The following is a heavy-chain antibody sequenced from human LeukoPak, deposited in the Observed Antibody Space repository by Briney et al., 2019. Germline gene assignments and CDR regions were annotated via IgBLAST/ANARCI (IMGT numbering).Heavy chain of an antibody. V-gene: IGHV4-59*08. J-gene: IGHJ5*02. CDR3: ARRSLGKGSWFDP. CDR2: IYYSGST. Sequence: PSETLSLTCTVSGRSISSYYWSWIRQPPGKGLEWIGYIYYSGSTNYNPCHKSRVTISVNTTKHQFSQKLSSVTAAHTAVYYCARRSLGKGSWFDPWGQGTLVTVSS. CDR1: GRSISSYY. D-gene: IGHD3-16*01.